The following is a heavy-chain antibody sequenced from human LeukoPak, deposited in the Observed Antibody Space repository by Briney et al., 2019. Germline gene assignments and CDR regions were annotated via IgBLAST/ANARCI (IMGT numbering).Heavy chain of an antibody. CDR2: IYSGGST. V-gene: IGHV3-66*01. Sequence: GGSLRLSCAASGFTVSSNYMSWVRQAPGKGLEWVSVIYSGGSTYYADSVKGRFTISRDNSKNTLYLQMNSLRAEDTAVYYCARDAYQTCYYGSGSYRWGQGTLVTVSS. D-gene: IGHD3-10*01. CDR3: ARDAYQTCYYGSGSYR. J-gene: IGHJ4*02. CDR1: GFTVSSNY.